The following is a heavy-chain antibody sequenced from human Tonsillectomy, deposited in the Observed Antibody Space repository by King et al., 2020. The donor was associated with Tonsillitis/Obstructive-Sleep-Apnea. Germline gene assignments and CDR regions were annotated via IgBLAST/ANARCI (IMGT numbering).Heavy chain of an antibody. CDR2: INHSGST. V-gene: IGHV4-34*01. CDR3: ASPLVGPTVTPYGY. CDR1: GGSFSGYY. Sequence: VQLQQWGAGLLKPSETLSLTCAVYGGSFSGYYWSWIRQPPGKGLEWIGEINHSGSTNNNPSLKSRVTISVDTSKNQFSLKLRSVTAADTAVYYCASPLVGPTVTPYGYWGQGTLVTVS. J-gene: IGHJ4*02. D-gene: IGHD4-17*01.